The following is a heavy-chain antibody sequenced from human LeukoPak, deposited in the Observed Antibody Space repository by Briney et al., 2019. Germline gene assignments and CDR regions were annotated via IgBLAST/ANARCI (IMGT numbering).Heavy chain of an antibody. CDR2: ISYDGSNK. CDR3: AKVTYGGNSGDGSWFDP. J-gene: IGHJ5*02. Sequence: GGSLRLSCAASGFTFSSYGMHWVRQAPGKGLEWVAVISYDGSNKYYADSVKGRFTISRDNSKNTLYLQMNSLRAEDTAVYYCAKVTYGGNSGDGSWFDPWGQGTLVTVSS. V-gene: IGHV3-30*18. CDR1: GFTFSSYG. D-gene: IGHD4-23*01.